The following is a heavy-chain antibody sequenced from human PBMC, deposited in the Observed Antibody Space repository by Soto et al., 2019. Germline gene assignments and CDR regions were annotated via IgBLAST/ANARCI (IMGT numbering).Heavy chain of an antibody. J-gene: IGHJ4*02. V-gene: IGHV1-69*08. D-gene: IGHD6-19*01. CDR2: IIPILGIA. CDR3: AREADSSGWYYFDY. Sequence: QVQLVQSGAEVKKPGSSVKVSCKASGGTFSSYTISWVRQAPGQGLEWMGRIIPILGIANYAQKFQGRVTITADKSTSTAYMELSSQRAEDTAVYYCAREADSSGWYYFDYWGQGTLVTVSS. CDR1: GGTFSSYT.